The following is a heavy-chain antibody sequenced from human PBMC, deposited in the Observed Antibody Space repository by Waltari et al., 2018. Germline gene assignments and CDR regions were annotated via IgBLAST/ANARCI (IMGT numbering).Heavy chain of an antibody. CDR1: VSSISRGYY. D-gene: IGHD3-9*01. CDR2: IDHSGST. CDR3: ARALVLVTYFDY. V-gene: IGHV4-38-2*01. J-gene: IGHJ4*02. Sequence: QVQLQASGPGLLKPSETLSLTLAVSVSSISRGYYCGWIRQPPGKGLEWIGSIDHSGSTYYNPSLKSRVTISVDTSKNQFSLKLSSVTAADTAVYYCARALVLVTYFDYWGQGTLVTVSS.